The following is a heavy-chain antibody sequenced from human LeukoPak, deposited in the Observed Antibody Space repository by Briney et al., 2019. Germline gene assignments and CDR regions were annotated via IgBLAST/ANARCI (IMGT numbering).Heavy chain of an antibody. CDR1: GYTFTGYY. V-gene: IGHV1-69*05. CDR2: IIPIFGTA. D-gene: IGHD3-3*01. Sequence: GASVKVSCKASGYTFTGYYMHWVRQAPGQGLEWMGGIIPIFGTANYAQKFQGRVTITTDESTSTAYMELRSLRSEDRAVYYCASNLYYDFWSEPEYFQHWGQGTLVTVSS. J-gene: IGHJ1*01. CDR3: ASNLYYDFWSEPEYFQH.